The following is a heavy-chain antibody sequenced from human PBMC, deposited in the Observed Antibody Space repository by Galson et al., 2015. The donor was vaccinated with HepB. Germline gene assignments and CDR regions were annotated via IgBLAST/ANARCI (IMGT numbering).Heavy chain of an antibody. V-gene: IGHV3-9*01. CDR1: GFTFDDYA. D-gene: IGHD2-15*01. Sequence: SLRLSCAASGFTFDDYAMHWVRQAPGKGLEWVSGISWNSGSIGYADSVKGRFTISRDNAKNSLYLQMYSLRAEDTALYYCARDWEVVAAATPPGGYWGQGTLVTVSS. CDR2: ISWNSGSI. CDR3: ARDWEVVAAATPPGGY. J-gene: IGHJ4*02.